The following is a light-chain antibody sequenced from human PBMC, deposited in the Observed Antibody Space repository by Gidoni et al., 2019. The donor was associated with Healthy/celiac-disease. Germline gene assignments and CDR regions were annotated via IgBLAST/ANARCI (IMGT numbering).Light chain of an antibody. CDR3: QQSYSTHT. CDR2: AAS. J-gene: IGKJ4*01. Sequence: DIQMTQSTSSLSASVGDRVTITCRASQSISSYLNWYQQKPGKAPKLLIYAASSLQSGVPSRFSGSGSGTDFTLTISSLQPEDFATYYCQQSYSTHTFXGXTKVEIK. CDR1: QSISSY. V-gene: IGKV1-39*01.